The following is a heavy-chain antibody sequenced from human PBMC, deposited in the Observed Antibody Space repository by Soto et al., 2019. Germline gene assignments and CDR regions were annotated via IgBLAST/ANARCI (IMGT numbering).Heavy chain of an antibody. CDR3: ARGQSSGWTALDY. J-gene: IGHJ4*02. CDR2: INAASGNT. CDR1: GYSFINYA. Sequence: GGPVKVSCKASGYSFINYAMFWVRQAPGQRLEWMGWINAASGNTKYSQKFQGRVTITRDTLASTAYMELSSLRSEDTAIYYCARGQSSGWTALDYWGQGALVTVSS. D-gene: IGHD6-25*01. V-gene: IGHV1-3*01.